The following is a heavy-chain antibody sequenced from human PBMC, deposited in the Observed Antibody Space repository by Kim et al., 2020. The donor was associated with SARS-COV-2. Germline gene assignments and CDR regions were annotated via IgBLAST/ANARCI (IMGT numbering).Heavy chain of an antibody. Sequence: SETLSLTCAVYGGSFSGYYWSWIRQPPGKGLEWIGEINHSGSTNYNPSLKSRVTISVDTSKNQFSLKLSSVTAADTAVYYCARGGGGFWSGRWFDPWGQG. D-gene: IGHD3-3*01. CDR2: INHSGST. CDR1: GGSFSGYY. V-gene: IGHV4-34*01. CDR3: ARGGGGFWSGRWFDP. J-gene: IGHJ5*02.